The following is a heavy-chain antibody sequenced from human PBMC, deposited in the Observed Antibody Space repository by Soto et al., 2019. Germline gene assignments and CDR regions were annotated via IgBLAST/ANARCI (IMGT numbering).Heavy chain of an antibody. CDR3: ARVVDYSGYDSGFDY. CDR2: INPNSGGT. D-gene: IGHD5-12*01. Sequence: ASVKVSCKASGYTFTGYYMHWVRQAPGQGLEWMGWINPNSGGTNYAQKFQGWVTMTRDTSISTAYMELSRLRSDDTAVYYCARVVDYSGYDSGFDYWGQGTLVTVSS. CDR1: GYTFTGYY. V-gene: IGHV1-2*04. J-gene: IGHJ4*02.